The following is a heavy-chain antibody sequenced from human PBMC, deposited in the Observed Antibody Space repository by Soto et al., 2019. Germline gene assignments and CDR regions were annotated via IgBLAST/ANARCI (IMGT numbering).Heavy chain of an antibody. Sequence: EVQLVESGGGLVQPGGSLRLSCAASGFTFSSHWMHWVRQAPGKGPVWVSRINSDGAITNYADSVKGRFTISRDNAENTLYLQMNTLRAEDTAVYHCARVMTLGKNWFDPWGQGTLVTVSS. D-gene: IGHD7-27*01. CDR3: ARVMTLGKNWFDP. CDR2: INSDGAIT. V-gene: IGHV3-74*01. CDR1: GFTFSSHW. J-gene: IGHJ5*02.